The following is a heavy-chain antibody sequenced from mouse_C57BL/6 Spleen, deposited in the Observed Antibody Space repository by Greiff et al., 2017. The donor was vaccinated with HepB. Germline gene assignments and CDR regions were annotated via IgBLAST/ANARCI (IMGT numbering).Heavy chain of an antibody. CDR3: ARGEGFGSSLFDY. V-gene: IGHV1-69*01. D-gene: IGHD1-1*01. CDR1: GYTFTSYW. Sequence: QVQLQQPGAELVMPGASVKLSCKASGYTFTSYWMHWVKQRPGQGLEWIGEIDPSDSYTNYNQKFKGKSTLTVDKSSSTAYMQLSSLTSEDSAVYYCARGEGFGSSLFDYWGQGTTLTVSS. CDR2: IDPSDSYT. J-gene: IGHJ2*01.